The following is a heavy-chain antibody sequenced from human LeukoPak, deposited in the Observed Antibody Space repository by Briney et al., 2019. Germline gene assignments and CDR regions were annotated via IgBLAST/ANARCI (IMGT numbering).Heavy chain of an antibody. CDR2: ISGSGGST. CDR3: AKDSGGTSGLYGMDV. V-gene: IGHV3-23*01. J-gene: IGHJ6*02. Sequence: GGSLRLSCAASGFTFSSYGMHWVRQAPGKGLEWVSGISGSGGSTYYADSVKGLFAISRDNSKNTLYLQMNSLRVEDTAIYYCAKDSGGTSGLYGMDVWGQGTTVTVSS. CDR1: GFTFSSYG. D-gene: IGHD3-3*01.